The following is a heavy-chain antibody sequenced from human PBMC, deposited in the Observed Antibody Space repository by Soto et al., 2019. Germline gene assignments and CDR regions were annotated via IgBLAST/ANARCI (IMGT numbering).Heavy chain of an antibody. Sequence: EVQLLESGGGLVQPGGSLRLSCAASGFTFSTYAMLWVRQAPGKGLEWVSGISGSGGSTYYADSAKGRFTVSRDNSRNTLDLRMNSLRADDTALYYSAKWEGIATAGFDYWGQGTLVTVSS. CDR2: ISGSGGST. D-gene: IGHD6-13*01. CDR1: GFTFSTYA. J-gene: IGHJ4*02. CDR3: AKWEGIATAGFDY. V-gene: IGHV3-23*01.